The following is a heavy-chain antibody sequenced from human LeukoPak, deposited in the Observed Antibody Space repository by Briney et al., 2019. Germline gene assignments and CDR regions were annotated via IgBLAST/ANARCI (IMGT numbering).Heavy chain of an antibody. D-gene: IGHD6-19*01. CDR3: AKDRAGSSGRYMNCDY. CDR1: GFTFSSYA. CDR2: ISANGGST. V-gene: IGHV3-23*01. J-gene: IGHJ4*02. Sequence: PGGSLRLSCAASGFTFSSYAMSWVRQAPGKGLEWVSAISANGGSTFYADSVKGRFTISRDNSKNTLYLQMDSLRVEDTAVYYCAKDRAGSSGRYMNCDYWGQGTLLTVS.